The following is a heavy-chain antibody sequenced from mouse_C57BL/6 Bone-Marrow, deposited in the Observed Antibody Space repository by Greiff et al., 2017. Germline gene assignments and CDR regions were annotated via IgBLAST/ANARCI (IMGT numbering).Heavy chain of an antibody. CDR2: IDPSDSYT. V-gene: IGHV1-50*01. CDR1: GYTFTSYW. J-gene: IGHJ2*01. CDR3: ARRYFDY. Sequence: VQLQQPGAELVKPGASVKLSCKASGYTFTSYWMQWVKQRPGQGLEWIGEIDPSDSYTNYNQKFKGKATLTVDTASSTAYMQLSSLTSEDSAVYYCARRYFDYWGQGTTRTVSS.